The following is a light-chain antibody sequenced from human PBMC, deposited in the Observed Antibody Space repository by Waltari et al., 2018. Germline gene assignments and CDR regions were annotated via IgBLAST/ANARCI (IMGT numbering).Light chain of an antibody. CDR3: SSYTSSSTLDV. J-gene: IGLJ1*01. CDR2: EVS. V-gene: IGLV2-14*01. CDR1: SSDVGGYNY. Sequence: QSALTQPASVSGSPGQSITISCTGTSSDVGGYNYFSWYQQPPGKAPKLMIYEVSNRPSGVSNRFSGSKSGNTASLTISGLQAEDEADYYCSSYTSSSTLDVFGTGTKVTVL.